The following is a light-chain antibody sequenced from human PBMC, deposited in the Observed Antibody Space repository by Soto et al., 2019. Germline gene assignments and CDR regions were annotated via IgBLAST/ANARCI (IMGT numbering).Light chain of an antibody. CDR2: EVT. Sequence: QSALTQPASVSGSPGQSITISCTGTSSDVGPYNYVSWYQHHPGKAPKLLIYEVTKRPSGVSNRFSGSKSGNTASLTISGLQAEDEADYYCSSYTTSNTLVFGGGTKLTVL. CDR1: SSDVGPYNY. CDR3: SSYTTSNTLV. J-gene: IGLJ3*02. V-gene: IGLV2-14*01.